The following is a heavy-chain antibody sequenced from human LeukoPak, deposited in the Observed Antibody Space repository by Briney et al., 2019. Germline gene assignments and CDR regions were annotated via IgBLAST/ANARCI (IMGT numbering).Heavy chain of an antibody. CDR1: GFTFSSYA. J-gene: IGHJ4*02. V-gene: IGHV3-64D*06. CDR3: VKDWRAAAPPD. D-gene: IGHD6-13*01. Sequence: GGSLRLSCSASGFTFSSYAMHWVRQAPGEGLEYVSAISSNGGSTYYADSVKGRFTISRDNSKNTLYLQMSSLRAEDTAVYYCVKDWRAAAPPDWGQGTLVTVSS. CDR2: ISSNGGST.